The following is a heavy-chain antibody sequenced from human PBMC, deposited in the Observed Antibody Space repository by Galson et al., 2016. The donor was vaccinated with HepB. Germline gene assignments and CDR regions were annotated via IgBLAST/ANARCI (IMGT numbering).Heavy chain of an antibody. Sequence: SLRLSCAASGFSFRTYWMTWVRHVPGKGLEWVANIKEDESQKKYLDSVKGRFIISRDNSKNTVDLQMHSLRAEDTAVYYCARDGQIRVEKDYFYHMDVWGKGTTVIVSS. V-gene: IGHV3-7*04. J-gene: IGHJ6*03. D-gene: IGHD5-24*01. CDR3: ARDGQIRVEKDYFYHMDV. CDR2: IKEDESQK. CDR1: GFSFRTYW.